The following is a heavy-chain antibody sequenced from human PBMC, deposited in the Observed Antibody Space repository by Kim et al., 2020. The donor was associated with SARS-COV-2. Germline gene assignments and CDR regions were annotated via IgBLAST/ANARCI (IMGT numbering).Heavy chain of an antibody. CDR2: INSDGSST. D-gene: IGHD3-10*01. CDR1: GFTFSSYW. V-gene: IGHV3-74*01. Sequence: GGSLRLSCAASGFTFSSYWMHWVRQAPGKGLVWVSRINSDGSSTSYADSVKGRFTISRDNAKNTLYLQMNSLRAEDTAVYYCARDVAGSNMVRGVIITFRHDYGMDVWGQGTTVTVSS. CDR3: ARDVAGSNMVRGVIITFRHDYGMDV. J-gene: IGHJ6*02.